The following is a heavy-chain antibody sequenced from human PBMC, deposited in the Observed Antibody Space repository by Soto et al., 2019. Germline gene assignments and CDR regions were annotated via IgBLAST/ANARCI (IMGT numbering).Heavy chain of an antibody. CDR3: ARDAYGYSGYERYFDY. CDR2: INHSGST. J-gene: IGHJ4*02. V-gene: IGHV4-34*01. Sequence: SETLSLTCAVYGGSFSGYYWSWIRQPPGKGLEWIGEINHSGSTNYNPSLKSRVTISVDTSKNQFSLKLSSVTAADTAVYYCARDAYGYSGYERYFDYWGKGTLVTV. CDR1: GGSFSGYY. D-gene: IGHD5-12*01.